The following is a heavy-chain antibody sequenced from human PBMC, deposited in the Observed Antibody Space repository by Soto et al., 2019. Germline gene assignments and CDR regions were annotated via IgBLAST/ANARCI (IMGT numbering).Heavy chain of an antibody. J-gene: IGHJ6*02. D-gene: IGHD6-13*01. Sequence: GGSLRLSCAASGFVFSDFQFNWVRQAPGGGLEWLSSITGTSAFTEYAESIEGRFTISRDNPSKLLFLHMDNLRPEDTAVYYCAIPSSSWSFYYNGLDVWGQGTTVTVSS. CDR2: ITGTSAFT. CDR3: AIPSSSWSFYYNGLDV. V-gene: IGHV3-21*01. CDR1: GFVFSDFQ.